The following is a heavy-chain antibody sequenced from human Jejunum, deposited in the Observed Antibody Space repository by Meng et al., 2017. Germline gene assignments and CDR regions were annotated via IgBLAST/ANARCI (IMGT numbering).Heavy chain of an antibody. D-gene: IGHD3-9*01. CDR1: GGSVSRAGYK. CDR3: AGATLTRLFDN. CDR2: AST. Sequence: QVQLQESGPGLVRPSATRSLICTVAGGSVSRAGYKWGWIRQPPGKGLEWIGYASTNYNPSLKSRVTISLDTSRNQFSLSLSSVTAADTAVYYCAGATLTRLFDNWGQGTLVTVSS. J-gene: IGHJ4*02. V-gene: IGHV4-61*08.